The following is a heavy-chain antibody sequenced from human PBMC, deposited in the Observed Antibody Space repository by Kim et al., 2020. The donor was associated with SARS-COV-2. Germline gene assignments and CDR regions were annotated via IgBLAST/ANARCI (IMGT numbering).Heavy chain of an antibody. CDR3: TTESGIYSYGYGGWFDP. V-gene: IGHV3-15*01. D-gene: IGHD5-18*01. J-gene: IGHJ5*02. Sequence: VKGRLTISRNDSKNTLYLQMNSLKTEDTAVYYCTTESGIYSYGYGGWFDPWGQGTLVTVSS.